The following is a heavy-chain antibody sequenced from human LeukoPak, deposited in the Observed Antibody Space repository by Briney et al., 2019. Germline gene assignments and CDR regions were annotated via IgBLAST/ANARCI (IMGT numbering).Heavy chain of an antibody. CDR1: GGTFSSYA. V-gene: IGHV1-69*04. Sequence: SVKVSCKASGGTFSSYALSWVRQAPGRGLEWMGRILPIFDIVDYTQRFQGRVTFSVDKSTGTAFMELSSLRSEDTAVYYCARDYGSSGPQKNYLDFWGQGTLVAVSS. D-gene: IGHD3-22*01. CDR3: ARDYGSSGPQKNYLDF. CDR2: ILPIFDIV. J-gene: IGHJ4*02.